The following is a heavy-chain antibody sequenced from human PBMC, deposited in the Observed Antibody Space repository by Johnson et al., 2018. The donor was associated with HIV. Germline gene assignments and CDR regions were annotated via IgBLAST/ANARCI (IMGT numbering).Heavy chain of an antibody. D-gene: IGHD3-22*01. CDR2: ISYDGSNN. CDR1: GFIFSSYG. V-gene: IGHV3-30*05. Sequence: QVLLVESGGGVVQPGRSLRLSCAASGFIFSSYGIHWVRQAPGKGLQWVGIISYDGSNNYYADSVKGRFTISRDNSRYTLYLQMSSLRAEDTAVYYCAKGIPKYDSRGYDAFDIWGQGTMVTVSS. CDR3: AKGIPKYDSRGYDAFDI. J-gene: IGHJ3*02.